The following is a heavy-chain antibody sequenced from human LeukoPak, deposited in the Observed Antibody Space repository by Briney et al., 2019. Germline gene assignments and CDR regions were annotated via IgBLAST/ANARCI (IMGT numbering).Heavy chain of an antibody. Sequence: PSETLSLTCTVSGGSISTSTYYWVWIRQPPGKGLEWIGNIYSGGSTYYNASLKSRVTLSVDASKNQFSLRLSSVTAADTAVYYCARLRSSSWYVGDWGQGTLVTVSS. V-gene: IGHV4-39*01. CDR1: GGSISTSTYY. CDR2: IYSGGST. J-gene: IGHJ4*02. CDR3: ARLRSSSWYVGD. D-gene: IGHD6-13*01.